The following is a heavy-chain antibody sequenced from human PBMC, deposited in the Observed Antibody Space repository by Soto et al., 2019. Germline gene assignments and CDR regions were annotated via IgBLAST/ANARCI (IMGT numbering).Heavy chain of an antibody. J-gene: IGHJ2*01. CDR2: VSFDGRDE. CDR1: GFTLRNHG. V-gene: IGHV3-30*18. Sequence: QVQLVESGGGVVQPGRSLRLSCAVSGFTLRNHGMHWVRQSPGKGLEWVAVVSFDGRDEYYANSVKGRFTVSRDNSRNTIEQQMNSLQDEDTAGEYCAKRWRSQGCASMRDFESSDSDWYLDLWGRGTLVTVSS. CDR3: AKRWRSQGCASMRDFESSDSDWYLDL. D-gene: IGHD2-21*02.